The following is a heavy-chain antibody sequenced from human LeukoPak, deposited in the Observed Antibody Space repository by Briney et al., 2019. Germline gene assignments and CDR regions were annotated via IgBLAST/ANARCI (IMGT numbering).Heavy chain of an antibody. CDR1: GFTFSNYA. CDR2: IGGLGGST. J-gene: IGHJ4*02. Sequence: GGSLRLSCAASGFTFSNYAMSWVRQAPGKGLEWVSSIGGLGGSTFYAVSVKGRFTISRDNSKNTLYLQMNSLRAEDTAVYYCARADRYWGQGTLVTVSS. CDR3: ARADRY. D-gene: IGHD3-22*01. V-gene: IGHV3-23*01.